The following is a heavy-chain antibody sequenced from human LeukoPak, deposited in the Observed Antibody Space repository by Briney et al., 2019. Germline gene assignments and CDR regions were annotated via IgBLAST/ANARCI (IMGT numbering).Heavy chain of an antibody. J-gene: IGHJ6*02. CDR1: GFTFSSYA. CDR2: ISGSGGST. V-gene: IGHV3-23*01. CDR3: AKDPYSSGWGYYYYYGMDV. Sequence: GGSLRLSCAASGFTFSSYAMSWVRQAPGKGLEWVSAISGSGGSTYYADSVKGRFTISRDNSKNTLYLQMNSLRAEDTAVYYCAKDPYSSGWGYYYYYGMDVWGQGTTVTVSS. D-gene: IGHD6-19*01.